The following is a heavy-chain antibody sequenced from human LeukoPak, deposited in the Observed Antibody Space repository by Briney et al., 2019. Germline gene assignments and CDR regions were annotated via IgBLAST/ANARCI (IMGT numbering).Heavy chain of an antibody. Sequence: AGGPLRLSCLVSGFPFRGYGWIGAARAQGRGREGWPNIKQDGGEIYYVDSVKGRFTISRDNAKNSLYLQMNSLRAEDTAVYYCARDKIVGPTKLDSWGQGTLVTVSS. CDR3: ARDKIVGPTKLDS. CDR2: IKQDGGEI. CDR1: GFPFRGYG. D-gene: IGHD1-26*01. J-gene: IGHJ4*02. V-gene: IGHV3-7*01.